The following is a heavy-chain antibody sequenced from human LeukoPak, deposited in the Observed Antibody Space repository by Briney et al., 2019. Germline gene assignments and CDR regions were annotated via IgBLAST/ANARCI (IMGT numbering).Heavy chain of an antibody. Sequence: PGGSLQLSCATSGFTFNSSALHWVRQASGQGLEWVGRIRSKAHRYATAYAASVKGRFTVSRDDSKNMAYLQMNSLKTEDTTIYYCTRRHYGDYVVDNWGQGTLVTVSS. CDR3: TRRHYGDYVVDN. D-gene: IGHD4-17*01. V-gene: IGHV3-73*01. CDR1: GFTFNSSA. CDR2: IRSKAHRYAT. J-gene: IGHJ4*02.